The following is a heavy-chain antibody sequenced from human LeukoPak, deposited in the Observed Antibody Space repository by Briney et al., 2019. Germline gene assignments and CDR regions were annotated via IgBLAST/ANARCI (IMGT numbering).Heavy chain of an antibody. Sequence: SETLSLTCTVSGYSISSGYYWGWIRQPPGKGLEWIGSIYHSGSTYYNPSLKSRVTISVDTSKNQFSLKLSSVTAADTAVYYCASDQPPAAGIAYWGQGILVTVSS. CDR1: GYSISSGYY. CDR2: IYHSGST. V-gene: IGHV4-38-2*02. D-gene: IGHD6-13*01. J-gene: IGHJ4*02. CDR3: ASDQPPAAGIAY.